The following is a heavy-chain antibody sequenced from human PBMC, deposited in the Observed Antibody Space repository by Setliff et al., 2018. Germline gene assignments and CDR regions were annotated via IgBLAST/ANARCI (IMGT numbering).Heavy chain of an antibody. V-gene: IGHV1-2*02. Sequence: ASVKVSCKASEYSFTGYYVHWVRQAPGQGLEWMGWINHNSGGTKYAQKFQGRVTLSRDTSINTVYMELSRLRSNDTAVYYCARGGGAPYSLAPYYHMDVWGKGTTVTVSS. J-gene: IGHJ6*03. CDR3: ARGGGAPYSLAPYYHMDV. CDR1: EYSFTGYY. CDR2: INHNSGGT. D-gene: IGHD6-13*01.